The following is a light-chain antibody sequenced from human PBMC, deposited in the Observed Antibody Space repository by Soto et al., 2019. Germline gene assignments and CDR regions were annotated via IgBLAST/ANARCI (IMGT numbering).Light chain of an antibody. CDR1: SSDVGGYPY. CDR3: SSYTSISTLV. Sequence: QSVLTQPASVSGSPGQSIAISCTGTSSDVGGYPYVSWYQQHPGKAPKLVIYEVSNRPSGVSIRFSGSKSGNTASLTISGLQAEDEANYYWSSYTSISTLVFGRGTKLTVL. CDR2: EVS. V-gene: IGLV2-14*03. J-gene: IGLJ3*02.